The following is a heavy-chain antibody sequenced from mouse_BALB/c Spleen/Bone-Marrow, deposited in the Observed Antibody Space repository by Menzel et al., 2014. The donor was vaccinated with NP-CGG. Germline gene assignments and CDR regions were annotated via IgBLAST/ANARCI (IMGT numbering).Heavy chain of an antibody. V-gene: IGHV2-2*02. CDR3: ARNGNYYFDY. J-gene: IGHJ2*01. Sequence: QVQLQQSGPGLVQPSQSQSITCTVSGFSLTSYGVHWVRQSPGKGLEWLGVIWSGGSTDYNAAFISRLSISKDNSKSQVFFKMNSLQANDTAIYYCARNGNYYFDYWGQGTTLTVSS. CDR2: IWSGGST. CDR1: GFSLTSYG. D-gene: IGHD2-1*01.